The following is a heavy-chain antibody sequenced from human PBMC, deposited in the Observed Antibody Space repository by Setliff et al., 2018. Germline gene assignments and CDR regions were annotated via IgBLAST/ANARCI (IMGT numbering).Heavy chain of an antibody. CDR3: ARRAAAHDWFDP. D-gene: IGHD2-15*01. J-gene: IGHJ5*02. CDR1: GYSFTTNW. V-gene: IGHV5-51*01. Sequence: GESLKISCKASGYSFTTNWIGWVRQMPGKGLEWMGIIYPGDSDTIYSTSFQGQVTISADKTLSTAYLQWSSLKASDTAIYYCARRAAAHDWFDPWGQGTLVTVSS. CDR2: IYPGDSDT.